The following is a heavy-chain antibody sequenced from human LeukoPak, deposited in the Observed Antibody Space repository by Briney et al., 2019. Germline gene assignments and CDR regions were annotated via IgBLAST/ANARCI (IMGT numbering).Heavy chain of an antibody. D-gene: IGHD6-25*01. V-gene: IGHV3-23*01. J-gene: IGHJ5*02. CDR2: ITGTGGST. CDR1: GFTFSSYA. Sequence: GGSLRLSCAASGFTFSSYAVSWVRQAPGKGLEWVSSITGTGGSTYYADSVKGRFTISRDNSKSTLYLQMNSLRAEDTAVYYCAKRGGYYSGPPAWGQGTLVTVSS. CDR3: AKRGGYYSGPPA.